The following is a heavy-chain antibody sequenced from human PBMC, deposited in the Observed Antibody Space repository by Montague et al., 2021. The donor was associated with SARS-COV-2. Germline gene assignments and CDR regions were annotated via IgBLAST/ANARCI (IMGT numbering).Heavy chain of an antibody. V-gene: IGHV3-23*03. CDR3: SGNMYFYDSRGYQNIDY. J-gene: IGHJ4*02. D-gene: IGHD3-22*01. Sequence: SLRLSCAASGFTFSSFAMCWVRQAPGKGLEWVSIIYTGGSRTHYTDSVKGRFIISRDDSKNTLYLQMNGLRVEDTAIYYCSGNMYFYDSRGYQNIDYWGQGILVAVSS. CDR2: IYTGGSRT. CDR1: GFTFSSFA.